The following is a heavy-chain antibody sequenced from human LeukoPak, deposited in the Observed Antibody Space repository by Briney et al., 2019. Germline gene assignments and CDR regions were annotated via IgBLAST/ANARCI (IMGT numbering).Heavy chain of an antibody. CDR3: ARVPRSYYYYYYMDV. CDR2: IYYSGST. V-gene: IGHV4-39*07. J-gene: IGHJ6*03. Sequence: SETLSLTCTVSGGSISSSSYYWGWIRRPPGKGLEWVASIYYSGSTYYNPSLKSRVTISVDTSKNQFSLKLSSVTAADTAVYYCARVPRSYYYYYYMDVWGKGTTVTVSS. CDR1: GGSISSSSYY.